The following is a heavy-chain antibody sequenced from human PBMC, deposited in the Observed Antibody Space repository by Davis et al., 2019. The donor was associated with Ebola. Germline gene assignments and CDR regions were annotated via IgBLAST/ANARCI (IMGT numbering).Heavy chain of an antibody. J-gene: IGHJ3*01. CDR2: IYTGDSDT. CDR1: GYSFTSYW. CDR3: ASLRRTITGMDDGFDL. V-gene: IGHV5-51*01. Sequence: KVSCKGSGYSFTSYWIGWVRQMPGKGLEWMGIIYTGDSDTRYSPSFRGQVTISADKSTRTAYLQWGSLKASDTAIYYCASLRRTITGMDDGFDLWGQGTMVTVSS. D-gene: IGHD1-20*01.